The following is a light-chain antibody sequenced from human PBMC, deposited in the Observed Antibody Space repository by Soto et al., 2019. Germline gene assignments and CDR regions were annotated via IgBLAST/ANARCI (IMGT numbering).Light chain of an antibody. CDR1: SSDVGGYNY. CDR3: SSYTSSSTLV. Sequence: QSALTQPASVSGSPGQSITISCTGTSSDVGGYNYVSWYQQHPGKAPKLMIYEVSNRPSGVSNRFSGSKSGNTASLTISGLQAEDEADYYCSSYTSSSTLVLGGGTK. J-gene: IGLJ2*01. V-gene: IGLV2-14*01. CDR2: EVS.